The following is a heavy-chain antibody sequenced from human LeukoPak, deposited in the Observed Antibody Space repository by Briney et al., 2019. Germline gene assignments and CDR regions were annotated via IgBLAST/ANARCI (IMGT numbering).Heavy chain of an antibody. CDR2: ISYDGSNK. CDR1: GFTFSSYG. Sequence: GGSLRLSCAASGFTFSSYGMHWVRQAPGKGLEWVAVISYDGSNKYYADSVKGRFTISRDNSKNTLYLQMNSLRAEDTAVYYCARDRGYYDSSGYYHLVYWGQGTLVTVSS. V-gene: IGHV3-30*19. CDR3: ARDRGYYDSSGYYHLVY. J-gene: IGHJ4*02. D-gene: IGHD3-22*01.